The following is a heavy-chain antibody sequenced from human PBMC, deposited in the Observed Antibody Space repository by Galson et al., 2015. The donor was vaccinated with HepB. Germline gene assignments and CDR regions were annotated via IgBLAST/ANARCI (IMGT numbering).Heavy chain of an antibody. D-gene: IGHD2-2*01. CDR2: IHYRGST. CDR3: ARGDPRYCSSTSCYSSWFDP. V-gene: IGHV4-39*01. J-gene: IGHJ5*02. Sequence: SSYYWGWIRQPPGKGLEWIGSIHYRGSTCYDPPLKSRVTISVDTSKNQFSLKLRSVTAADTAVYYCARGDPRYCSSTSCYSSWFDPWGQGTLVTVSS. CDR1: SSYY.